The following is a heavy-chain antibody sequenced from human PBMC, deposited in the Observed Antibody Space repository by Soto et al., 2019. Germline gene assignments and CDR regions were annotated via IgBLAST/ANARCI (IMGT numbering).Heavy chain of an antibody. V-gene: IGHV4-30-4*01. CDR2: IYYSGST. D-gene: IGHD2-21*02. CDR1: GGSISSGDYY. Sequence: LSLTCTVSGGSISSGDYYWSWIRQPPGKGLEWIGYIYYSGSTYYNPSLKSRVTISVDTSKNQFSLKLSSVTAADTAVYYCARDIVVVTDRWFDPWGQGTLVTVSS. CDR3: ARDIVVVTDRWFDP. J-gene: IGHJ5*02.